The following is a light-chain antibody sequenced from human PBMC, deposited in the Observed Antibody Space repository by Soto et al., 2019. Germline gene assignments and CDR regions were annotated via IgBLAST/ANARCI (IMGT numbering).Light chain of an antibody. V-gene: IGLV3-21*02. CDR1: NIGSKS. J-gene: IGLJ2*01. CDR3: QVWDSRTVV. Sequence: SYELTQPPSVSVAPGQTAKFTCGGNNIGSKSVHWYQKTPGQAPVLVVYADSDRPSGIPERFSGSNSGNTATLTISRAEAGDEADYYCQVWDSRTVVFGGGTKVTVL. CDR2: ADS.